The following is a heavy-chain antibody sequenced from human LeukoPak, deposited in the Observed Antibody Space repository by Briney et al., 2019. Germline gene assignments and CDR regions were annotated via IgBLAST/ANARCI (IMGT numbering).Heavy chain of an antibody. CDR2: TYYRSKWYS. J-gene: IGHJ4*02. Sequence: SQTLSLTCAISGDSVSNNNAAWNWIRKSPSRGLEWLGRTYYRSKWYSVYAVSVRGRITINPDTSKNQFSLQLNSVTPEDTAVYYCARGRYDYVWGSYRFYFDYWGQGTLVTSPQ. D-gene: IGHD3-16*02. CDR3: ARGRYDYVWGSYRFYFDY. V-gene: IGHV6-1*01. CDR1: GDSVSNNNAA.